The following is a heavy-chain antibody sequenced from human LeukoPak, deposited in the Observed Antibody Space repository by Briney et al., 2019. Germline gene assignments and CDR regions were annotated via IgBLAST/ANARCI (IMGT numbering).Heavy chain of an antibody. J-gene: IGHJ5*02. CDR2: MNPNSGNT. CDR3: ARGLRLYYDILAGYYRPPGNWFDP. Sequence: ASVKVSCKASGYTFTSYDINWGRQAPGQGLEWMGWMNPNSGNTGYAQKFQGRVTMTRNTSISTAYMQLSSLRSEDAAVYYCARGLRLYYDILAGYYRPPGNWFDPWGQGTLVTVSS. CDR1: GYTFTSYD. V-gene: IGHV1-8*01. D-gene: IGHD3-9*01.